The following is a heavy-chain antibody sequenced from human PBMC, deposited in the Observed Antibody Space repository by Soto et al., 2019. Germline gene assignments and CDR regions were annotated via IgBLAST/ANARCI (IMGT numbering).Heavy chain of an antibody. CDR1: GGSISSGDYY. J-gene: IGHJ4*02. CDR3: ARDHAGYDSGEGNY. Sequence: SETLSLTCTVSGGSISSGDYYWSWIRQPPGKGLEWIGYIYYSGSTYYNPSLKSRVTISVDTSKNQFSLKLSSVTAADTAVYYCARDHAGYDSGEGNYWGQGTLVTVSS. CDR2: IYYSGST. D-gene: IGHD3-10*01. V-gene: IGHV4-30-4*01.